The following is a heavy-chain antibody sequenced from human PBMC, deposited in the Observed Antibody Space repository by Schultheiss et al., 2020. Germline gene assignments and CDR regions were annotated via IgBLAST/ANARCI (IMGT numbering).Heavy chain of an antibody. J-gene: IGHJ4*02. CDR1: GFTFSSYA. CDR3: AKDAHRWCELLLH. CDR2: ISGSGGST. D-gene: IGHD3-10*01. V-gene: IGHV3-23*01. Sequence: GESLKISCAASGFTFSSYAMSWVRQAPGKGLEWVSAISGSGGSTYYADSVKGRFTISRDNSKNTLYLQMNSLRAEDTAVYYCAKDAHRWCELLLHWGQGTLVNVSS.